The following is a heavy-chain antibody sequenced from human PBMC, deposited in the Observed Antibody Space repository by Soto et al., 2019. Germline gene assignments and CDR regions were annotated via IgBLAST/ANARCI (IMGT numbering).Heavy chain of an antibody. J-gene: IGHJ4*02. CDR1: GFTFNSYA. V-gene: IGHV3-74*02. Sequence: VQLVESGGGVVQPGRSLRLSCTASGFTFNSYAMHWVRQAPGKGLEWVSRMKSDGSDRRYADAVKGRFTISTDNAKNTLYLQMNSLRVEDTAVYYCAESSTERGLGYWGQGTLVTVSS. CDR2: MKSDGSDR. D-gene: IGHD2-8*02. CDR3: AESSTERGLGY.